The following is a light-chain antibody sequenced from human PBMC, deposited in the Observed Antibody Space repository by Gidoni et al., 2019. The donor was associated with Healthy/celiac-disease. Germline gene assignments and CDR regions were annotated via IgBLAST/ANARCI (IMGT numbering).Light chain of an antibody. J-gene: IGKJ4*01. CDR3: QQYGSSPLT. V-gene: IGKV3-20*01. CDR2: GAS. CDR1: QSVSSSY. Sequence: ELVLTQSPGTLSLSPGESATLSCRASQSVSSSYLAWYQQKPGQAPRLLIYGASSRATGTPDRCSGSGSGTDFTLTISRLEPEDFAVYYCQQYGSSPLTFGGGTKVEIK.